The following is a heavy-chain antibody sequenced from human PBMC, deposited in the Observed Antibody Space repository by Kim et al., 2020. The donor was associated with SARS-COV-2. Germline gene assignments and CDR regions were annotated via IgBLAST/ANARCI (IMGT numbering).Heavy chain of an antibody. Sequence: GGSLRLSCVGSGFTFSNAWMNWVRQAPGKGLEWVGRIKSKTDGGTRDHAAPVKGRFTISRDDSKNMVYLEMNSLKTEDTAVYYCTTEGDYYGSGTYYKGFYYYGLDVWGQGTTVTVSS. CDR1: GFTFSNAW. CDR3: TTEGDYYGSGTYYKGFYYYGLDV. V-gene: IGHV3-15*01. CDR2: IKSKTDGGTR. D-gene: IGHD3-10*01. J-gene: IGHJ6*02.